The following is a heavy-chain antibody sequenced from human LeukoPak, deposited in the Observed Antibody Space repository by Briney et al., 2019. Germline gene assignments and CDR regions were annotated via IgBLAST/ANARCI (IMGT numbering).Heavy chain of an antibody. CDR3: ARDAYSGYDFSFDY. CDR2: INPNSGGT. Sequence: ASVKVSCKASGYTFTGYYMHWLRQAPGQGLEWMARINPNSGGTNYAQKFQGRVTMTRDTSISTAYMELSRLRSDDTAVYYCARDAYSGYDFSFDYWGQGTLVTVSS. D-gene: IGHD5-12*01. CDR1: GYTFTGYY. J-gene: IGHJ4*02. V-gene: IGHV1-2*06.